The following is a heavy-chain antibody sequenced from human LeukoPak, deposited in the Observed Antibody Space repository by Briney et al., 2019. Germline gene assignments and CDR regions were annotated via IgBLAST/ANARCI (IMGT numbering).Heavy chain of an antibody. CDR1: GFTISTYH. CDR2: ISRSSTTI. CDR3: ATDYYESRGYYTGSY. Sequence: GGSLRLSCAAASGFTISTYHINWVRQAPGKGLGGVSYISRSSTTIYYAESVKRRFTSARDNAKNQLYLQMNSLSAEDTAVYHCATDYYESRGYYTGSYWGQGTLVTVSS. V-gene: IGHV3-48*01. J-gene: IGHJ4*02. D-gene: IGHD3-22*01.